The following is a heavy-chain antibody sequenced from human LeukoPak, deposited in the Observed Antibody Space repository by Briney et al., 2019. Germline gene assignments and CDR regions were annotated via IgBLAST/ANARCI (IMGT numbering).Heavy chain of an antibody. CDR3: ARVGYNYGFGAFDI. CDR1: GGSISNYY. Sequence: PSETLSLTCTVSGGSISNYYWSWIRQPPGKGPEWIGFIYYTGSTNYNPSLKSRVTISVDTSKNQFSLKVSFLTAADTAVYYCARVGYNYGFGAFDIWGQGTMVTVSS. V-gene: IGHV4-59*01. J-gene: IGHJ3*02. D-gene: IGHD5-24*01. CDR2: IYYTGST.